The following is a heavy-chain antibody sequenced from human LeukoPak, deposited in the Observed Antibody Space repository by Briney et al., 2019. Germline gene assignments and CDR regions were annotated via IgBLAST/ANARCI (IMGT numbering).Heavy chain of an antibody. D-gene: IGHD3-16*01. V-gene: IGHV3-7*01. CDR3: ARDGDYFDY. J-gene: IGHJ4*02. CDR1: GFTFSSYA. Sequence: PGGSLRLSCAASGFTFSSYAMHWVRQAPGKGLEWVANIKRDGSGKYYVDSVKGRFTISRDNGKNSLYLQMNSLRVEDTAVYYCARDGDYFDYWGQGTPVTVSS. CDR2: IKRDGSGK.